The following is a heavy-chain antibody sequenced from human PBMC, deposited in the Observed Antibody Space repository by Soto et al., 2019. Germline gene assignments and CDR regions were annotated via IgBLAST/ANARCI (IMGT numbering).Heavy chain of an antibody. J-gene: IGHJ3*02. V-gene: IGHV4-34*01. CDR1: GGSFSGYY. CDR2: INHSGST. CDR3: ARGADADDFWSGYYTFAFDI. Sequence: SETLSFTCAVYGGSFSGYYWSWIRQPPGKGLEWIGEINHSGSTNYNPSLKSRVTISVDTSKNQFFLKLSSVTAADTAVYYCARGADADDFWSGYYTFAFDIWGQGTMVTVSS. D-gene: IGHD3-3*01.